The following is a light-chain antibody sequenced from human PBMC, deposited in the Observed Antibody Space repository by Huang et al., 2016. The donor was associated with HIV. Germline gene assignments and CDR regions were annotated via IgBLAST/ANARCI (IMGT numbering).Light chain of an antibody. J-gene: IGKJ1*01. CDR1: QKISGW. CDR2: KIS. Sequence: DIQMTQSPSTLSAFVGDRLTTTCRASQKISGWLAWYQQKPGKAPRLLIYKISSLESGVPSRFSGSGSGTEFTLTISSLQPDDIGTYYCQYGETFGQGSKVEVK. V-gene: IGKV1-5*03. CDR3: QYGET.